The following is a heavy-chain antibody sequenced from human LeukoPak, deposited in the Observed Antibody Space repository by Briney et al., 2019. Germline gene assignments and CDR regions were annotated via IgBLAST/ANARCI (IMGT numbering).Heavy chain of an antibody. CDR1: GYTFTGYY. V-gene: IGHV1-2*02. CDR3: ARGGLEWLSVDGLDV. CDR2: INPKSGGT. Sequence: ASVKVSCKASGYTFTGYYIHWVRQAPGQGLEWMGWINPKSGGTNYAQNFQGRVTMTRDTSISTAYMELSRLRSDDTAVYYCARGGLEWLSVDGLDVWGQGTMVTVSS. J-gene: IGHJ3*01. D-gene: IGHD3-3*01.